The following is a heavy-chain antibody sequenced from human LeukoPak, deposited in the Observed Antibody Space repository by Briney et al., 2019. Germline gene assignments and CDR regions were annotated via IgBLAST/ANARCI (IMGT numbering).Heavy chain of an antibody. D-gene: IGHD3-3*01. Sequence: GASVKVSCKASGGTFSSYAISWVRQAPGQGLEWMGGIIPIFGTANYAQKFQGRVTITTDESTGTAYMELSSLRSEDTAVYYCARGRYDFWSGYSNWGQGTLVTVSP. CDR3: ARGRYDFWSGYSN. CDR2: IIPIFGTA. CDR1: GGTFSSYA. V-gene: IGHV1-69*05. J-gene: IGHJ4*02.